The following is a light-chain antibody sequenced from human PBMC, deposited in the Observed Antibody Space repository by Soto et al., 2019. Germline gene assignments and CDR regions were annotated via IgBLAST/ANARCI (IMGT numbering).Light chain of an antibody. V-gene: IGLV2-23*01. CDR1: SSDVVSYSL. J-gene: IGLJ1*01. CDR3: CSYAGSNTYV. CDR2: GGD. Sequence: QSALTQPASVSGSPGQSVTISCTGTSSDVVSYSLVSWYQQHPGKAPKLMIYGGDKRPSGVSNRFPGSKSGNTASLTISGLLVEDEADYYCCSYAGSNTYVFETGTKVTVL.